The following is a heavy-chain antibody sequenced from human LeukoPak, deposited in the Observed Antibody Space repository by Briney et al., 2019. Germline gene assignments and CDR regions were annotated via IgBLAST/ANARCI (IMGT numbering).Heavy chain of an antibody. Sequence: ASVKVSCKASSYTFTRYGISWVRQAPGQGLEWMGWISGSNGNTNYAQKFQGRVSMTADTSTSTAYMELRSLRSDDTAVYYCARGSEYYGSGSYSDYWGQGTLVTVSS. D-gene: IGHD3-10*01. CDR2: ISGSNGNT. J-gene: IGHJ4*02. CDR1: SYTFTRYG. CDR3: ARGSEYYGSGSYSDY. V-gene: IGHV1-18*01.